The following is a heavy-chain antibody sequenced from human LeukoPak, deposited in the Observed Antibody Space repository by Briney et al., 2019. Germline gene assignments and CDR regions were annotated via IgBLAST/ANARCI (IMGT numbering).Heavy chain of an antibody. D-gene: IGHD3-22*01. J-gene: IGHJ4*02. CDR2: IKQDGSEK. CDR1: GFTFSSYW. V-gene: IGHV3-7*05. Sequence: PGGSLRLSCAASGFTFSSYWMSWVRQAPGKGLEWVANIKQDGSEKYYVDSVKGRFTISGDNAKNSLYLQMNSLRAEDTAVYYCARDFIVSYYDSSGFGYWGQGTLVTVSS. CDR3: ARDFIVSYYDSSGFGY.